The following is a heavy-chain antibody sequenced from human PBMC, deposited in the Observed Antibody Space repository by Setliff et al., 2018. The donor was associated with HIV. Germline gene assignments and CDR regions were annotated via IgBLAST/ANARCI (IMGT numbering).Heavy chain of an antibody. Sequence: SETLSLTCTVSGDSISTDNYHWGWIRQPPGKGLEWIGHTANTDYNPSLKSRVTVSVDTSKNQFSLKLSSVTAADTAVYYCARAEQLALGDYYYMDVWGKGTTVTVSS. CDR1: GDSISTDNYH. V-gene: IGHV4-39*07. CDR3: ARAEQLALGDYYYMDV. CDR2: TANT. D-gene: IGHD6-6*01. J-gene: IGHJ6*03.